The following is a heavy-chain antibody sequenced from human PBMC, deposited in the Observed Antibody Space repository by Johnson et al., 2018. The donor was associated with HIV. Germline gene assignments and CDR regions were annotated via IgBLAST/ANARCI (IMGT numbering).Heavy chain of an antibody. D-gene: IGHD2-2*01. V-gene: IGHV3-30*02. Sequence: QVQLVESGGGVVQPGRSLRLSCAASGFTFSSYGMHWVRQAPGKGLEWVSFIRYDGSDKHYADSVKGRFTISRDNSKNTLYLQMNSLRAEDTAVYYCAKDGAMAFDIWGQGTLVTVSS. J-gene: IGHJ3*02. CDR1: GFTFSSYG. CDR2: IRYDGSDK. CDR3: AKDGAMAFDI.